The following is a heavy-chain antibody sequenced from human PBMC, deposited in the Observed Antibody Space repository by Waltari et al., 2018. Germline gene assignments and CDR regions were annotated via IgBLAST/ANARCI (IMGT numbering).Heavy chain of an antibody. J-gene: IGHJ4*02. Sequence: EVQLLESGGGLVQPGGSLTLSCAASGCTFSSYAMSWVRQAPGKGLEFVSAISGSGGSTYYADSVKGRFTISRDNSKNTLYLQMNSLRAEDTAVYYCAYGPNYYDSSGIFDYWGQGTLVTVSS. CDR2: ISGSGGST. CDR1: GCTFSSYA. D-gene: IGHD3-22*01. V-gene: IGHV3-23*01. CDR3: AYGPNYYDSSGIFDY.